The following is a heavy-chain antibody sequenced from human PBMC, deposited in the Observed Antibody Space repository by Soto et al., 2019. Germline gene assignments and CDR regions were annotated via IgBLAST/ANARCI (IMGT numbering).Heavy chain of an antibody. V-gene: IGHV3-23*01. CDR3: ASRASGSSSHYYYCGMDV. CDR1: GFTFSSYA. Sequence: GGSLRLSCAASGFTFSSYAMSWVRQAPGKGLEWVSAISGSGGSTYYADSVKGRFTISRDNSKNTLYLQMNSLRAEDTAVYYCASRASGSSSHYYYCGMDVWGQGTTVTVSS. D-gene: IGHD6-6*01. J-gene: IGHJ6*02. CDR2: ISGSGGST.